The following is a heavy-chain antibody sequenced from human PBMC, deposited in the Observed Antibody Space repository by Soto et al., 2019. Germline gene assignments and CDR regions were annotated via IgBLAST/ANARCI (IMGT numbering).Heavy chain of an antibody. D-gene: IGHD2-8*01. V-gene: IGHV1-69*06. CDR1: GGTFSSYA. Sequence: ASVKVSCKASGGTFSSYAISWVRQAPGQGLEWMGGIIPIFGTANYAQKFQGRVTITADKSTSTAYMELSSLRSEDTAVYYCARGVLGYCNNGVCYHRFDPWGQGTLVTVSS. J-gene: IGHJ5*02. CDR2: IIPIFGTA. CDR3: ARGVLGYCNNGVCYHRFDP.